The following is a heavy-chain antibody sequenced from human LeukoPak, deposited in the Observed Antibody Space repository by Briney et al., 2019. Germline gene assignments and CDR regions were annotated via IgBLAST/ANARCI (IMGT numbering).Heavy chain of an antibody. Sequence: SETLSLTCTVSGGSISSYYWSWLRQPAGKGLEWIGRIYTSGSTNYKPSLNSRVTMSVDTSKNQFSLNLSSVTASDTAVYYCARVTEAGSYDFWSGVSWYDRWLRGTLVTVSS. D-gene: IGHD3-3*01. CDR2: IYTSGST. CDR3: ARVTEAGSYDFWSGVSWYDR. CDR1: GGSISSYY. V-gene: IGHV4-4*07. J-gene: IGHJ5*02.